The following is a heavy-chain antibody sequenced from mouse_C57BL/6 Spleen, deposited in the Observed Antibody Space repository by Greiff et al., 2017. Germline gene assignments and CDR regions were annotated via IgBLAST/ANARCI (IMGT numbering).Heavy chain of an antibody. D-gene: IGHD1-1*02. Sequence: EVKLMESGGGLVQPGGSLKLSCAASGFTFSDYGMAWVRQAPRKGPEWVAFISNLAYSIYYADTVTGRFTISRENAKNTLYLEMSSLRSEDTAMYYCARVVPYYFDYWGQGTTLTVSS. CDR2: ISNLAYSI. J-gene: IGHJ2*01. CDR1: GFTFSDYG. CDR3: ARVVPYYFDY. V-gene: IGHV5-15*01.